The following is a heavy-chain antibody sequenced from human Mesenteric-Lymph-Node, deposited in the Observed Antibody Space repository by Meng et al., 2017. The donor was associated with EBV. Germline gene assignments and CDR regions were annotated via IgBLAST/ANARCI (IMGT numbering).Heavy chain of an antibody. CDR2: INHLGST. J-gene: IGHJ4*02. V-gene: IGHV4-4*02. D-gene: IGHD3-3*01. CDR3: ARGDYDFWSGHYFDY. CDR1: GDSISSSHW. Sequence: QVRLQGSGPGLVKPSGTLSLTCAVSGDSISSSHWWSWVRQTPGKGLEWLGEINHLGSTNYNPSLKSRVTILDDKSKNQFSLELTSVTAADTAVYYCARGDYDFWSGHYFDYWGQGTLVTVSS.